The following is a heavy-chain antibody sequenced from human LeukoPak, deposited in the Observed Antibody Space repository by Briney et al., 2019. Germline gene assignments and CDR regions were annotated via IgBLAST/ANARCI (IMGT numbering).Heavy chain of an antibody. V-gene: IGHV4-59*01. CDR3: ARGAGLRLMGYCYGDTRYYFDY. D-gene: IGHD5-18*01. Sequence: SETLSLTCTVSGGSISSYYWSWIRQPPGKGLEWIGYIYYSGSTNYNPSLKSRVTISVDTSKNQFSLKLSSVTAADTAVHYCARGAGLRLMGYCYGDTRYYFDYWGQGTLVTVSS. CDR1: GGSISSYY. J-gene: IGHJ4*02. CDR2: IYYSGST.